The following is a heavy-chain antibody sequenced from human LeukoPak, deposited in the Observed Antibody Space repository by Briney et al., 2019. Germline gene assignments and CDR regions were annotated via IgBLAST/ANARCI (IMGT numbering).Heavy chain of an antibody. Sequence: GGSLRLSRAASGFTFSSYSINWVRQAPGKGLEWVSSITSSRIYIYYADSVKGRFTISRDNAKNSLYLQMNSLRAEDTAVYYCARDGSRGNLVTAPDFWGQGTLVTVSS. J-gene: IGHJ4*02. CDR1: GFTFSSYS. CDR3: ARDGSRGNLVTAPDF. CDR2: ITSSRIYI. V-gene: IGHV3-21*01. D-gene: IGHD2-21*02.